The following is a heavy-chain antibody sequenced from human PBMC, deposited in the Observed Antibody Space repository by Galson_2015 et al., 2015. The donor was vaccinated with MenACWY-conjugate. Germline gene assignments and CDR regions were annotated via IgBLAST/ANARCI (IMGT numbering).Heavy chain of an antibody. CDR3: AARLLHSGGMDV. V-gene: IGHV3-74*01. CDR1: GFTFSSNW. CDR2: INSDGSST. D-gene: IGHD3-10*01. Sequence: SLRLSCAASGFTFSSNWMHWVRQAPGKGLVWVSRINSDGSSTSYADSERGRFAISRDNAKKTLYLQMNSLRAEETAVYYCAARLLHSGGMDVWRQGATVTVS. J-gene: IGHJ6*02.